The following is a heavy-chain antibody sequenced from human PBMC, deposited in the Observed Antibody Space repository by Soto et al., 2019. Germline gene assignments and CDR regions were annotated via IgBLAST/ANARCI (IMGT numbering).Heavy chain of an antibody. CDR3: TRFPGAVSQSQDQPYFDY. V-gene: IGHV3-49*03. D-gene: IGHD3-10*01. CDR1: GFTFGDYA. Sequence: EVQLVESGGGLVQPGRSLRLSCTASGFTFGDYAMSWFRQAPGKGLEWVGFIRSKAYGGTTEYAASVKGRFTISRDDSKSIAYLQMNSMKTAETAVYYCTRFPGAVSQSQDQPYFDYWGQGTVVTVSS. CDR2: IRSKAYGGTT. J-gene: IGHJ4*02.